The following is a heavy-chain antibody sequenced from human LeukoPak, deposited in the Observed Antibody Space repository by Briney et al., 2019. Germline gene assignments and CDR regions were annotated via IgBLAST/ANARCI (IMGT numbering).Heavy chain of an antibody. CDR3: ARVDLMVRGERSNAFDI. CDR2: INTNTGNP. Sequence: ASVKVSCKASGYTFTSYAMNWVRQAPGQGLEWMGWINTNTGNPTYAQGFTGRFVFSLDTSVSTAYLQISSLKAEDTAVYYCARVDLMVRGERSNAFDIWGQGTMVTVSS. V-gene: IGHV7-4-1*02. CDR1: GYTFTSYA. D-gene: IGHD3-10*01. J-gene: IGHJ3*02.